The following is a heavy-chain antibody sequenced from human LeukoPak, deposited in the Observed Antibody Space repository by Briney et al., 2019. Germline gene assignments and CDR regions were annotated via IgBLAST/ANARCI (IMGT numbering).Heavy chain of an antibody. CDR3: ARRNAAGTVDY. J-gene: IGHJ4*02. CDR1: GYSFTSYW. V-gene: IGHV5-51*01. Sequence: GESLKISCKGSGYSFTSYWIGWVRQMPGKGLEWMGIIYPGGSDTRYSPSFQGQVTISADKSISTAYLRWSSLKASDTAMYCCARRNAAGTVDYWGQGTLVTVSS. D-gene: IGHD6-13*01. CDR2: IYPGGSDT.